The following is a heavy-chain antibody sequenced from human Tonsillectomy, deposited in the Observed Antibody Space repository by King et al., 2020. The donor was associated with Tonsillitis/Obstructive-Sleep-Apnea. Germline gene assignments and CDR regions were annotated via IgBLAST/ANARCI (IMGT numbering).Heavy chain of an antibody. CDR3: AREVDYYYDSSGHTGLAY. V-gene: IGHV3-30*04. CDR1: GFTFSSYA. J-gene: IGHJ4*02. D-gene: IGHD3-22*01. CDR2: ISYDGSNK. Sequence: VQLVESGGGVVQPGRSLRLSCAASGFTFSSYAMHWVRQAPGKGLEWVAVISYDGSNKYYADYVKGRFTISRDNSKNTLYLQMNSLIAEDMAVYYCAREVDYYYDSSGHTGLAYWGQGTLVTVSS.